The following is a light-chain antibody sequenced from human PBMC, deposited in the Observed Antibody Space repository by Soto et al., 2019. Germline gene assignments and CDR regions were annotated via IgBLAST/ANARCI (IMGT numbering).Light chain of an antibody. J-gene: IGKJ1*01. CDR2: GTS. Sequence: ETVMTQSPATLSVSPGERATLSCRASQSVNSLLAWYQQKPGQAPRLLIYGTSTRATGIPARFSGSGTGTDFTLTISSLQSEDSAVYYCQQYYDWPPWTFGQGTKVDIK. CDR3: QQYYDWPPWT. CDR1: QSVNSL. V-gene: IGKV3-15*01.